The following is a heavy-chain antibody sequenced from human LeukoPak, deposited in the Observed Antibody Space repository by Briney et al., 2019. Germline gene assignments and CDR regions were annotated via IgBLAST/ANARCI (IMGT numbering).Heavy chain of an antibody. CDR1: GYSFTSYW. D-gene: IGHD6-13*01. CDR2: IYPGDSDT. V-gene: IGHV5-51*01. Sequence: GESLKISCKGSGYSFTSYWIGWVRQMPGKGLEWMGIIYPGDSDTRYSPSFQGQVTISADKSISTAYLQWSSLKASDTAMYYCARQGYSSSWYESLRGSWNWFDPWGQGTLVTVSS. J-gene: IGHJ5*02. CDR3: ARQGYSSSWYESLRGSWNWFDP.